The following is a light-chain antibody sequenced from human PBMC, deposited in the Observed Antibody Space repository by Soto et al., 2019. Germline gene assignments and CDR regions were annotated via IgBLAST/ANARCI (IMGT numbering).Light chain of an antibody. J-gene: IGKJ4*01. V-gene: IGKV3-11*01. Sequence: ETVLTQSPATLSLSPGERATLSCRASQDIGTYLIWYQKKPGKAPRLLIHDASSMATGITSRFSGSGSVTDFTLTISSLEPEDFAVYYCQQRGNWPLPFGGGTKVEI. CDR2: DAS. CDR3: QQRGNWPLP. CDR1: QDIGTY.